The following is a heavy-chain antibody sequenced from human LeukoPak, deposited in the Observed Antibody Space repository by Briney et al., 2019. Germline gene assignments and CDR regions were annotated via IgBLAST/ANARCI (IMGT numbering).Heavy chain of an antibody. D-gene: IGHD4-11*01. Sequence: SETLSLTCTVSGGSISSYYWSWIRQPPGRGLEWIGHIYTSGSTNYNPSLKSRVTMSVDTSKNQFSLKLTSVTAADTAVYYCARLLRYSNYFDSWGQGTLVTVSS. V-gene: IGHV4-4*09. CDR1: GGSISSYY. CDR2: IYTSGST. CDR3: ARLLRYSNYFDS. J-gene: IGHJ4*02.